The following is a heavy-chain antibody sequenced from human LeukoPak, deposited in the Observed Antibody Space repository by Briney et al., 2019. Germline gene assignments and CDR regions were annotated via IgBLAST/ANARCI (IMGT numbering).Heavy chain of an antibody. V-gene: IGHV3-30*04. CDR2: ISYDGSNK. D-gene: IGHD2-2*01. Sequence: GRSLRLSCAASGFTFSSYAIHWVRQAPGKGLEWVAAISYDGSNKYYADSVKGRFTISRDNSKNTLYLQLNSLRAEDTAVYYCAKDSWHVVVPAANYDPWGQGALVTVSS. J-gene: IGHJ5*02. CDR3: AKDSWHVVVPAANYDP. CDR1: GFTFSSYA.